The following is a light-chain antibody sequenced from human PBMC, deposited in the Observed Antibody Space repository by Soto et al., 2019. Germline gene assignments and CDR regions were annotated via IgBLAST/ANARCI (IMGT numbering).Light chain of an antibody. Sequence: EIVMTQSPATLSVSPGERATLSCRASQSVGRNLAWYQQKPGQAPRLLIYGASTRATGIPARFSGSGSGTESTLTTSPLRSEVFAIFSCKQNNPGPPLSSGGGTRGE. V-gene: IGKV3-15*01. CDR2: GAS. CDR1: QSVGRN. J-gene: IGKJ4*01. CDR3: KQNNPGPPLS.